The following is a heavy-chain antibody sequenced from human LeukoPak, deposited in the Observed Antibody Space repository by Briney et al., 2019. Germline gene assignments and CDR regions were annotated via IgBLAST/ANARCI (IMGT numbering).Heavy chain of an antibody. J-gene: IGHJ6*03. D-gene: IGHD3-10*01. CDR1: GFTVSSNY. CDR3: AREITMVRGVTDYYYYMDV. CDR2: IYSGGST. V-gene: IGHV3-53*01. Sequence: PGGSLRLSCAASGFTVSSNYMSWVRQAPGKGLEWVSVIYSGGSTYYADSVKGRFTISRDNSKNTLYLQMNSLRAEDTAVYYCAREITMVRGVTDYYYYMDVWGKGTTVTISS.